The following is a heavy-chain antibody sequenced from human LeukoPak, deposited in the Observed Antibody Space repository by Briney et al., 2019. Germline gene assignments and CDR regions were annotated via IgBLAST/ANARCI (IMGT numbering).Heavy chain of an antibody. CDR3: AKVSKLGCSGVSCYSAFDY. J-gene: IGHJ4*02. D-gene: IGHD2-15*01. V-gene: IGHV1-2*02. CDR1: GYTFTAYY. CDR2: INPNSGGT. Sequence: GASVNVSCKASGYTFTAYYIHWVRQAPGQGLEWMGWINPNSGGTDYVQKFQGRVTMTRDTSISTAYMELNRLTSDDAAVYYCAKVSKLGCSGVSCYSAFDYWGQGSLVTVSS.